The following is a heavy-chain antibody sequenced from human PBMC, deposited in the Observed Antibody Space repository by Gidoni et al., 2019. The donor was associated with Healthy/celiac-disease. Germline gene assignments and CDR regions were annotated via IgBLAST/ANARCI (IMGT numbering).Heavy chain of an antibody. CDR1: GSHFDDYA. V-gene: IGHV3-9*01. CDR2: ISWNSVSR. CDR3: AKSRGDYVWGRYRSRGPFDY. Sequence: EVQLVASGRGLVQPGMSLILSCAASGSHFDDYAMPWVRQAPGKGLEWVSGISWNSVSRGYADSGKGRFTISRDNAKNSLYLQMNRLRAEDTALYYCAKSRGDYVWGRYRSRGPFDYWGQGTLVTVSS. D-gene: IGHD3-16*02. J-gene: IGHJ4*02.